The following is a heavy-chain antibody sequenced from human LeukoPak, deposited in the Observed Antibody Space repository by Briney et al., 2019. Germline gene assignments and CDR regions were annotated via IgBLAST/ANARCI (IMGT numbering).Heavy chain of an antibody. D-gene: IGHD5-18*01. CDR1: GYTFTDYY. Sequence: ASVKVSCKASGYTFTDYYIHWVRQAPGQGLEWMGGIIPIFGTANYAQKFQGRVTITADKSTSTAYMELSSLRSEDTAVYYCARVQGGYSYGLGYYYGMDVWGKGTTVTVSS. CDR2: IIPIFGTA. CDR3: ARVQGGYSYGLGYYYGMDV. J-gene: IGHJ6*04. V-gene: IGHV1-69*06.